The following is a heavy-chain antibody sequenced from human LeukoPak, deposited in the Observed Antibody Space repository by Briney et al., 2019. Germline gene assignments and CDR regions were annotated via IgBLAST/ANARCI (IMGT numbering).Heavy chain of an antibody. V-gene: IGHV4-39*07. Sequence: SETLSLTCSVSGGSISSSSYYWGWIRQPPGKGLEWIGTFHYSGSTYYNPSLKSRVTISVNMSKNQFSLKLISVTAADTAVYYCARLYRKTYKWNDQPDYWSQGTLVTVSS. D-gene: IGHD1-20*01. J-gene: IGHJ4*02. CDR1: GGSISSSSYY. CDR2: FHYSGST. CDR3: ARLYRKTYKWNDQPDY.